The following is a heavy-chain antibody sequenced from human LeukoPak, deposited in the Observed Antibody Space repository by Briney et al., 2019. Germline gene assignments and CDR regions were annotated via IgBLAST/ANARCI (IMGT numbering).Heavy chain of an antibody. CDR3: ARRDDSYYYYYMDV. Sequence: ASVKVSCKASGYTFTSYGISWVRQAPGQGLEWMGWISAYTGNTNYAQKLQGRVTMTTDTSTSTAYMELRSLRSDDTAVYYCARRDDSYYYYYMDVWGKGTTVTVSS. CDR2: ISAYTGNT. CDR1: GYTFTSYG. V-gene: IGHV1-18*01. D-gene: IGHD1-1*01. J-gene: IGHJ6*03.